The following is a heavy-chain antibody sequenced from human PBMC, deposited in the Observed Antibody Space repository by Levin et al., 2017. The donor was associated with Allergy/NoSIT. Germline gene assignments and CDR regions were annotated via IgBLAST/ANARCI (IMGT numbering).Heavy chain of an antibody. Sequence: GGSLRLSCAASGFTFSSYWMSWVRQAPGKGLEWVANIKQDGSEKYYVDSVKGRFTISRDNAKNSLYLQMNSLRAEDTAVYYCAREQIVGATTIDYWGQGTLVTVSS. D-gene: IGHD1-26*01. CDR2: IKQDGSEK. J-gene: IGHJ4*02. CDR1: GFTFSSYW. V-gene: IGHV3-7*01. CDR3: AREQIVGATTIDY.